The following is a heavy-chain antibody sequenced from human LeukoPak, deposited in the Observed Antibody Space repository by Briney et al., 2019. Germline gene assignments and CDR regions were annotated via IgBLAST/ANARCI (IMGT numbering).Heavy chain of an antibody. Sequence: PRGSLRLSCAASGFSLSSYSMSWVGRAPGEGLEWVSAISGSGGSKYYADSVKGRFTISRDNSKNTLFLQMNSLRADDTAVYYCARGYSYGQDYWGQGTLVTVSS. D-gene: IGHD5-18*01. CDR2: ISGSGGSK. V-gene: IGHV3-23*01. J-gene: IGHJ4*02. CDR3: ARGYSYGQDY. CDR1: GFSLSSYS.